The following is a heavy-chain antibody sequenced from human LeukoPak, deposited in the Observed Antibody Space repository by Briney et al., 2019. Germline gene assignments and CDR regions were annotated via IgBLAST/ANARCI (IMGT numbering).Heavy chain of an antibody. J-gene: IGHJ4*02. CDR1: GFTFSSYG. CDR3: ARDPGYYGSGSYFDY. CDR2: IWYDGSNK. Sequence: GRSLRLSRAASGFTFSSYGMHWVRQAPGKGLEWVAVIWYDGSNKYYADSVKGRFTISRDNSKNTLYLQMNRLRAEDTAVYYCARDPGYYGSGSYFDYWGQGTLVSVSS. V-gene: IGHV3-33*01. D-gene: IGHD3-10*01.